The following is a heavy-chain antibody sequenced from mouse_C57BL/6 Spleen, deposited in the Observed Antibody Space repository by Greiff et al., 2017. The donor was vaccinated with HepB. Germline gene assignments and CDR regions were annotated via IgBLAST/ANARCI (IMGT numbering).Heavy chain of an antibody. J-gene: IGHJ3*01. CDR3: ARDYDYLAWFAY. CDR1: GYSITSGYY. CDR2: ISYDGSN. Sequence: VQLQQSGPGLVKPSQSLSLTCSVTGYSITSGYYWNWIRQFPGNKLEWMGYISYDGSNNYNPSLKNRISITRDTSKNQFFLKLNSVTTEDTATYYCARDYDYLAWFAYWGQGTLVTVSA. D-gene: IGHD2-4*01. V-gene: IGHV3-6*01.